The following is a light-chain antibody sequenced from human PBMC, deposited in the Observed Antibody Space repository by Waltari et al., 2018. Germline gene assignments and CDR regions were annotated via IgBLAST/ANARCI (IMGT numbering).Light chain of an antibody. CDR3: QQYYSTPWT. V-gene: IGKV4-1*01. CDR1: QNVLYSSNNKSY. CDR2: WAS. J-gene: IGKJ1*01. Sequence: DIVMTQSPDSLAVSLGERATINCKSSQNVLYSSNNKSYLAWYQQKPGQPPKLLIYWASTRESGVPDRFSGSESGTDFTLTISSLQAEDVAVYYCQQYYSTPWTFGQGTKVEIK.